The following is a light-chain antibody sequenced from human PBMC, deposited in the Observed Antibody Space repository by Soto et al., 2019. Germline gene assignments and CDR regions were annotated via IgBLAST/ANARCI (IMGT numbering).Light chain of an antibody. CDR3: RSWRSNSTQV. Sequence: QSVLTQPASVSGSPGQSITISCTGTSSDIGDNNYVSWYQQHPGKAPKLVIYDVRNRPSGVSSRFSGFKSGNTASLTISGLQAEDEADFYCRSWRSNSTQVFGTGINVTVL. V-gene: IGLV2-14*03. J-gene: IGLJ1*01. CDR1: SSDIGDNNY. CDR2: DVR.